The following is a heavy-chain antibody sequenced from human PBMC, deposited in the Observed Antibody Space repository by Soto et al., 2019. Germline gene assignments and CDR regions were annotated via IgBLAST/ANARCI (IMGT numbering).Heavy chain of an antibody. J-gene: IGHJ6*02. CDR2: ISYTGSA. CDR3: ARVNYGDYYYGMDV. Sequence: SETLSLTCTVSGGSINYSYWTWIRQPPGKGLEWIGYISYTGSANYNASLKSRLTISVDTSNNQFSLKLSSVTAADTDLYYCARVNYGDYYYGMDVWGQGTTVTVSS. CDR1: GGSINYSY. D-gene: IGHD4-17*01. V-gene: IGHV4-59*01.